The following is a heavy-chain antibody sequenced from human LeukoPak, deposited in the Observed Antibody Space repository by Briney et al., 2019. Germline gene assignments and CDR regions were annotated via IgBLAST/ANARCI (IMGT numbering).Heavy chain of an antibody. CDR3: ARVPHCSGGSCYSLLRYYYYGMDV. CDR1: GFTFSTYG. CDR2: IWYDGSKK. D-gene: IGHD2-15*01. J-gene: IGHJ6*02. Sequence: PGGSLRLSRAASGFTFSTYGMHWVRQAPGKGLEWVAVIWYDGSKKYHADSVKGRFTISRDNSKNTLYLQMNSLRAEDTAVYYCARVPHCSGGSCYSLLRYYYYGMDVWGQGTTVTVSS. V-gene: IGHV3-33*01.